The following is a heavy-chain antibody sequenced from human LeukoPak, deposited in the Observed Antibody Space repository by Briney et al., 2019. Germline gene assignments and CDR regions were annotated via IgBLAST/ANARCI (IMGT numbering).Heavy chain of an antibody. CDR2: ISSSSSTI. CDR1: GFTFSSYS. V-gene: IGHV3-48*02. D-gene: IGHD3-16*02. Sequence: GGSLRLSCAASGFTFSSYSMNWVRQAPGKGLEWVSYISSSSSTIYYADSVKGRFTISRDNAKNSLYLQMNSLRDEDTAVYYCARDPAVADYVWGSYRNYFDYWGQGTLVTVSS. J-gene: IGHJ4*02. CDR3: ARDPAVADYVWGSYRNYFDY.